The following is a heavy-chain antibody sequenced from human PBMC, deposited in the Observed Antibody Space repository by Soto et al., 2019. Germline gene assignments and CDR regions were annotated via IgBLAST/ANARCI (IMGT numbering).Heavy chain of an antibody. CDR1: GYSFTSYW. D-gene: IGHD1-1*01. Sequence: GESLKISCKGSGYSFTSYWISWVRQMPGKGLEWMGRIDPSDSYTNYSPSFQGHVTISADKSISTAYLQWSSLKASDTAMYYCARPPRTGTRKLYYYGMDVWGQGTTVTVSS. V-gene: IGHV5-10-1*01. J-gene: IGHJ6*02. CDR2: IDPSDSYT. CDR3: ARPPRTGTRKLYYYGMDV.